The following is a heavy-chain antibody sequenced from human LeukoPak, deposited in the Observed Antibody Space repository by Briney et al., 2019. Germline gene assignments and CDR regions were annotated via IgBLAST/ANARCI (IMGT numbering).Heavy chain of an antibody. Sequence: QPGRSLRLSCAASGFTFSSYGMHWVRQAPGKGLEWVAVIWYDGSNKYYADSVKGRFTISRDNSKNTLYLQMNSLRAEDAAVYYCAKDPRGSYSRDYYYYMDAWGKGTTVTVSS. CDR2: IWYDGSNK. V-gene: IGHV3-33*06. CDR3: AKDPRGSYSRDYYYYMDA. CDR1: GFTFSSYG. D-gene: IGHD1-26*01. J-gene: IGHJ6*03.